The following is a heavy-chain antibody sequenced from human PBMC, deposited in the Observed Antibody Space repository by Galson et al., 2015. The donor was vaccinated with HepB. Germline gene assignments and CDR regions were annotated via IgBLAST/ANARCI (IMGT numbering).Heavy chain of an antibody. CDR3: VQAPQVNLALY. J-gene: IGHJ4*01. CDR1: GFSLSTYW. D-gene: IGHD1-14*01. Sequence: SLRLSCAASGFSLSTYWMTWVRQAPGRGLEWVANIKGDGSQKHYLDSVKGRFTISRDNTKNSLYLQMDNLRADDTAVYYCVQAPQVNLALYWGQGTLVTVSS. CDR2: IKGDGSQK. V-gene: IGHV3-7*01.